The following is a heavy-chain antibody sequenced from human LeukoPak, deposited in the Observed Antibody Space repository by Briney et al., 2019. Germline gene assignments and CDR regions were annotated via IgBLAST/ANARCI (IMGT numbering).Heavy chain of an antibody. D-gene: IGHD6-13*01. Sequence: ASVKVSCKASGYTFTGYYMHWVRQAPGQGLEWMGWINPNSGGTNYAQKFQGGVTITRDTSISTAYMELSRLRSDDTAVYYCARGGAAAGAVTLVDYWGQGTLVTVSS. J-gene: IGHJ4*02. CDR1: GYTFTGYY. CDR2: INPNSGGT. CDR3: ARGGAAAGAVTLVDY. V-gene: IGHV1-2*02.